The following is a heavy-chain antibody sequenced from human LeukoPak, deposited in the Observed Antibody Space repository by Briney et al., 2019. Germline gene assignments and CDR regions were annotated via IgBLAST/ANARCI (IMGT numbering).Heavy chain of an antibody. CDR1: GYTFATYY. CDR3: ARSIAAAGTSP. D-gene: IGHD6-13*01. V-gene: IGHV1-46*01. Sequence: ASVKVSCKASGYTFATYYMYWVRQAPGQGLEWMGIINPSGGSTSYAQKFQGRVTMTRDMSTSTVYMELSSLRSEDTAVYYCARSIAAAGTSPWGQGTLVTVSS. J-gene: IGHJ5*02. CDR2: INPSGGST.